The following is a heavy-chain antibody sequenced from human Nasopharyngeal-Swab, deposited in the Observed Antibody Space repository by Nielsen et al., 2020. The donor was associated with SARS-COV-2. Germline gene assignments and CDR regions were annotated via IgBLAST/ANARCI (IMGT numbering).Heavy chain of an antibody. CDR2: IYHSGST. CDR3: ARGAKQWLTLRYWYFDL. Sequence: AGSLTLSCAVSGGSISSSNWWSWVRQPPGKGLEWIGEIYHSGSTNYNPSLKSRVTISVDKSKNQFSLKLSSVTAADTAVYYCARGAKQWLTLRYWYFDLWGRGTLVTVSS. CDR1: GGSISSSNW. J-gene: IGHJ2*01. D-gene: IGHD6-19*01. V-gene: IGHV4-4*02.